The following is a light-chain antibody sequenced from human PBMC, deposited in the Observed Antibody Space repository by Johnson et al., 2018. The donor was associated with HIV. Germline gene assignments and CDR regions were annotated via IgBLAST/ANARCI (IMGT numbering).Light chain of an antibody. CDR1: SSNIGNNY. CDR3: GTWDTSLGTEF. CDR2: DNT. Sequence: QSVLTQPPSVSAAPGQKVTISCSGSSSNIGNNYVSWYQQVPGTAPKLLIYDNTQRPSGIPDRFSGSKSGTSATMDITGLQTGDEADYYCGTWDTSLGTEFFGTGTKVTVL. V-gene: IGLV1-51*01. J-gene: IGLJ1*01.